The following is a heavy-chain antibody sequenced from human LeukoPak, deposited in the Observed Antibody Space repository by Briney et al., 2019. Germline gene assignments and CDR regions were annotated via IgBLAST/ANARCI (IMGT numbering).Heavy chain of an antibody. CDR1: GFTFSDHY. V-gene: IGHV3-11*01. J-gene: IGHJ6*02. CDR2: IYSSSNSI. Sequence: GGSLRLSCAASGFTFSDHYASWIRQARGKGLEWISYIYSSSNSIYYEDSVKGRFTISRDNAKNSVYLQMNSLRAEDTAAYYCARGHYGLDVWGQGTSVTVSS. CDR3: ARGHYGLDV.